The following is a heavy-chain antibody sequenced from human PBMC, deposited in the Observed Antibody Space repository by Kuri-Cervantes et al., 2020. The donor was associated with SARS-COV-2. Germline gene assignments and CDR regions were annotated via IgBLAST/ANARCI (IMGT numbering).Heavy chain of an antibody. J-gene: IGHJ6*02. CDR3: TRSHLRIAAAGTITYYYYGMDD. D-gene: IGHD6-13*01. V-gene: IGHV3-73*01. Sequence: GGSLRLSCAASGFTFSDSAMHWVRQASGKGLEWVGRIRSKANSYATAYAASVKGRFTISRDDSKNTAYLQMNSLETEDTAVYYCTRSHLRIAAAGTITYYYYGMDDWGQGTTVTVSS. CDR2: IRSKANSYAT. CDR1: GFTFSDSA.